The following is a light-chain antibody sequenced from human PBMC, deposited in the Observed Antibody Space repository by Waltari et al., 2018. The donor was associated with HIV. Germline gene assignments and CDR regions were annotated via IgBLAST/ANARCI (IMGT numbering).Light chain of an antibody. Sequence: QSVLTQPPSVSGAPGQRVTISCTGSSPNIGAGYDVHWYQQIPGTAPKLLIDGNSHRPSGVPDRFSGSKSGTSASLAITGLQAEDEADYYCQSYDSSLSVWVFGGGTKLTVL. V-gene: IGLV1-40*01. CDR1: SPNIGAGYD. J-gene: IGLJ3*02. CDR3: QSYDSSLSVWV. CDR2: GNS.